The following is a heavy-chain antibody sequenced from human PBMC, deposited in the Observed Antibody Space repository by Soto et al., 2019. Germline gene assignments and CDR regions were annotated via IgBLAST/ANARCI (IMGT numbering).Heavy chain of an antibody. CDR3: AKDRDYGDSHAFDG. Sequence: EVELLDAGGGFVQPGGSLRLSCAASGFTFSNDDMSWVRQAPGKGLEWVSSIIGPGDKAYYADSVKGRFTSSRDNSKNIVYRQLNNLRAEDMAMSYCAKDRDYGDSHAFDGWGQGTLVTVSS. V-gene: IGHV3-23*01. D-gene: IGHD4-17*01. CDR1: GFTFSNDD. J-gene: IGHJ4*02. CDR2: IIGPGDKA.